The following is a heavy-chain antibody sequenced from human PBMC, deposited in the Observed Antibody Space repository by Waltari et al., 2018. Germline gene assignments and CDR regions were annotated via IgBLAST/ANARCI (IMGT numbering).Heavy chain of an antibody. CDR3: AKALRYYYYYMDV. J-gene: IGHJ6*03. Sequence: QAPGKGLEWVSLISWDGGSTYYADSVKGRFTISRDNSKNSLYLQMNSLRAEDTALYYCAKALRYYYYYMDVWGKGTTVTVSS. V-gene: IGHV3-43D*03. CDR2: ISWDGGST.